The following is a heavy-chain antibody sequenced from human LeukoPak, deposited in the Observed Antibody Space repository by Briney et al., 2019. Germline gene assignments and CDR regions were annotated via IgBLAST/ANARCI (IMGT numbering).Heavy chain of an antibody. CDR1: GVSITSDYYY. J-gene: IGHJ6*03. CDR3: ANMYGRDSGYYYYYYMDV. D-gene: IGHD4-23*01. CDR2: IYSSGST. V-gene: IGHV4-61*02. Sequence: SETLSLTCTVSGVSITSDYYYWSWIRQPAGKGLEWIGRIYSSGSTNYNPSLKSRVTISVDTSRNQFSLKLTSVTAADTAVYYCANMYGRDSGYYYYYYMDVWGEGTTVTVSS.